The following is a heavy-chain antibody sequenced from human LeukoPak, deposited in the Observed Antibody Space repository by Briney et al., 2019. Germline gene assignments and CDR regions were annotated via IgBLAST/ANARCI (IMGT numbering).Heavy chain of an antibody. J-gene: IGHJ4*02. Sequence: QPGGSLRLSCAASGFTFSRFALSWVRRAPGKGLEWVSAIGSGGGTAYADSVQGRFTISRDNSKNTLFLQMNSLRAEDTAVYYCAKGSVDSYSSSLDYWGQGTLVTVSS. CDR3: AKGSVDSYSSSLDY. CDR1: GFTFSRFA. V-gene: IGHV3-23*01. CDR2: IGSGGGT. D-gene: IGHD3-22*01.